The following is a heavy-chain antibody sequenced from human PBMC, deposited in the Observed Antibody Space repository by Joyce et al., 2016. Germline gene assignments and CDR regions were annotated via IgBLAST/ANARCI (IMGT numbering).Heavy chain of an antibody. CDR1: GGSISTGSFY. V-gene: IGHV4-31*03. CDR3: AKAKSYFYDNSGYGYVDY. Sequence: QVQLQESGPGLVKPSQTLSLTCTVSGGSISTGSFYWTWIRQHPGKGLGWIGYIYFRGSTYYNPSLKSRLTISVDTSKNQFSLKLSSVTAADTAVYYCAKAKSYFYDNSGYGYVDYWGQGTLVTVSS. J-gene: IGHJ4*02. CDR2: IYFRGST. D-gene: IGHD3-22*01.